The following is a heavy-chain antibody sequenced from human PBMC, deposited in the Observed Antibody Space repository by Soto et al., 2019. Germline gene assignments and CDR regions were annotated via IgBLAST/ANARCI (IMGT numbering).Heavy chain of an antibody. D-gene: IGHD6-13*01. Sequence: GWSLRLSCAASGFTFSSYDMHWVRQATGKGLEWVSAIGTAGDTYYPGSVKGRFTISRENAKNSLYLQMNSLRAGDTAVYYCARAQGIAAARGFDYWGQGTMVTVS. V-gene: IGHV3-13*01. CDR2: IGTAGDT. J-gene: IGHJ4*02. CDR1: GFTFSSYD. CDR3: ARAQGIAAARGFDY.